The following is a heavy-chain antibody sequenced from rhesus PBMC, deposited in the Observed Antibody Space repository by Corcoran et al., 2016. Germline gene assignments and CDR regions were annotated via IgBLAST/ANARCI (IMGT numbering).Heavy chain of an antibody. CDR2: VDPEDGEA. Sequence: EVQLVQSGAEVKKPGASVKISCKASGYTFTDYYLNWVRQAPGKGLVWMGLVDPEDGEAIHEQKFQNRVTITADTSTDTAYMELSSLRSEDTAVYYCATYCTGSGCYVDYWGQGVLVTVSS. J-gene: IGHJ4*01. V-gene: IGHV1-111*02. CDR1: GYTFTDYY. D-gene: IGHD2-21*01. CDR3: ATYCTGSGCYVDY.